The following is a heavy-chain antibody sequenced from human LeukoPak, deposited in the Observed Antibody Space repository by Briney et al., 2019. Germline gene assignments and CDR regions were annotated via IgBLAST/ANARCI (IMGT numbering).Heavy chain of an antibody. D-gene: IGHD1-26*01. V-gene: IGHV3-30*18. J-gene: IGHJ4*02. Sequence: GGSLRLSCAASGFTFSSYGMHWVRQAPGKGLEWVAVISYDGSNKYYADSVKGRFTISRDNSKNTLYLQMNSLRAEDTAVYYCAKNAFKWELNSPILYWGQGTLVTVSS. CDR3: AKNAFKWELNSPILY. CDR2: ISYDGSNK. CDR1: GFTFSSYG.